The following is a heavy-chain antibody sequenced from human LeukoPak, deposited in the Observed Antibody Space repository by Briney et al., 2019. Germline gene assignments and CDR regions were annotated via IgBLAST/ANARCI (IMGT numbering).Heavy chain of an antibody. CDR1: GGSISSYY. D-gene: IGHD6-19*01. CDR2: IYTSGST. CDR3: ARVAPNPDKQPGMAVAGTFDY. V-gene: IGHV4-4*07. J-gene: IGHJ4*02. Sequence: SETLSLTCTVSGGSISSYYWSRIRQPAGKGLEWIGRIYTSGSTNYNPSLKSRVTMSVDTSKNQFSLKLSSVTAADTAVYYCARVAPNPDKQPGMAVAGTFDYWGQGTLVTVSS.